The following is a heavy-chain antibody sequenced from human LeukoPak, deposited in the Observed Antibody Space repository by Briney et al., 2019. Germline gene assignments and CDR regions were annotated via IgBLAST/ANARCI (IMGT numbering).Heavy chain of an antibody. V-gene: IGHV3-66*01. CDR3: ARGSSYCSSTSCRTRYYFDY. Sequence: GGSLRLSCAVSGFTFRDHAMSWVRQAPGKGLEWVSVIYSGGSTYYADSVKGRFTISRDNSKNTLYLQMNSLRAEDTAVYYCARGSSYCSSTSCRTRYYFDYWGQGTLVTVSS. J-gene: IGHJ4*02. CDR2: IYSGGST. CDR1: GFTFRDHA. D-gene: IGHD2-2*01.